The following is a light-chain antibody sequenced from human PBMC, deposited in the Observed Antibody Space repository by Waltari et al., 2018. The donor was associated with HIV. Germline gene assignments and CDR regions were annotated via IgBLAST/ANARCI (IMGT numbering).Light chain of an antibody. Sequence: QSALTQPASVSGSPGQSSTISCTGTSSDSGTYNSVSCYQQHPGKAPKLMIYDVSNRPSGVSNRFSGSKSGNTASLTISGLQAEDEADYYCSSYTSSSTPVVFGGGTKLTVL. V-gene: IGLV2-14*01. J-gene: IGLJ2*01. CDR2: DVS. CDR3: SSYTSSSTPVV. CDR1: SSDSGTYNS.